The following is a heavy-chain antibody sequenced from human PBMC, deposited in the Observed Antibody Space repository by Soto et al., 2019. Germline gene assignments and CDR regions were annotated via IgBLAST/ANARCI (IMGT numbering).Heavy chain of an antibody. CDR2: ISYSGGT. J-gene: IGHJ4*01. Sequence: QVQLQESGPGLVKPSETLSLTCTVSGDSVTTGSSSWTWIRQPPGNGLEWIGNISYSGGTTYNPSLKGRVTIALDPSKNQFSLKLTSVTAADTAVYYCAKMWMTHYDYWGHGSLVTVSS. CDR3: AKMWMTHYDY. V-gene: IGHV4-61*01. CDR1: GDSVTTGSSS. D-gene: IGHD5-12*01.